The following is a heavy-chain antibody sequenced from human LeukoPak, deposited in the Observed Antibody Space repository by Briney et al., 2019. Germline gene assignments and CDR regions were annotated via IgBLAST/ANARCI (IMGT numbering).Heavy chain of an antibody. CDR2: ISNSGSII. V-gene: IGHV3-11*04. J-gene: IGHJ4*02. Sequence: PGGSLRLSCAASGFTFSDYYMSWIRQAPGKGLEWISYISNSGSIIDYADSVKGRFTISRDNAKNSLYLQMNNLRAEDTAVYYCAREHLAVAGADYWGQGALVTVSS. D-gene: IGHD6-19*01. CDR1: GFTFSDYY. CDR3: AREHLAVAGADY.